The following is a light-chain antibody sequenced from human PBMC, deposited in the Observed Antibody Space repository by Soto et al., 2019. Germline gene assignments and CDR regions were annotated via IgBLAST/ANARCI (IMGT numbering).Light chain of an antibody. V-gene: IGLV2-14*03. Sequence: QSALTQPASVSGSPGQSITISCTGTSSDVGGYNYVSWYQQHPGKAPKLMIYDVRNRPSGVSNRFSGSKSGNTASLTISGLQAEDEDDYYCTSYTSGTTLVVVTGTMLTVL. J-gene: IGLJ1*01. CDR3: TSYTSGTTLV. CDR2: DVR. CDR1: SSDVGGYNY.